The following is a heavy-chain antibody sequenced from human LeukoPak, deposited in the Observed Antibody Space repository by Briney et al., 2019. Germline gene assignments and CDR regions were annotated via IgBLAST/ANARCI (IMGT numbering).Heavy chain of an antibody. CDR2: INPNSGGT. Sequence: ASVKVSCKASGYNFSDYYLHWVRQAPGQGLEWMGWINPNSGGTNYAQKFQGRVTMTRDTSISTAYMELSRLRSDDTAVYYCARESPPIRYFDWLSPQVFDPWGQGTLVTVSS. D-gene: IGHD3-9*01. CDR3: ARESPPIRYFDWLSPQVFDP. V-gene: IGHV1-2*02. CDR1: GYNFSDYY. J-gene: IGHJ5*02.